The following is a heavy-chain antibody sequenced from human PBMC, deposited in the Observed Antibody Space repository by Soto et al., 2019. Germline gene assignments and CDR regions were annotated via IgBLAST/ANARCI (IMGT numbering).Heavy chain of an antibody. Sequence: QVQLVQSGAEVKKPGASVKVSCKASGYTYAHYGITWVRQAPGKGLEWVGWLSPYNGNTNYAQKLLGRVTMTTDTSTTTAYMALRSLRSEDTAAYYFVGGGAASGLMNRFDPWGHGSLVTVAS. CDR1: GYTYAHYG. CDR3: VGGGAASGLMNRFDP. D-gene: IGHD6-13*01. CDR2: LSPYNGNT. J-gene: IGHJ5*02. V-gene: IGHV1-18*04.